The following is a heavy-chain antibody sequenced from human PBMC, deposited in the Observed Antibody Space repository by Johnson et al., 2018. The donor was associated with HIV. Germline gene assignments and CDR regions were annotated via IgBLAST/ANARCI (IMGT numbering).Heavy chain of an antibody. Sequence: VQLVESGGGLVQPGRSLKLSCAASGFTFSNFALPWIRQAPGKGLEWVSYISSSGSTIYYADSVKGRFTISRDNAKNSLSLQMNSLRAEDTAVYYCARAPEVRGVDAFDVWGQGTVVTVSS. CDR1: GFTFSNFA. V-gene: IGHV3-48*03. CDR2: ISSSGSTI. J-gene: IGHJ3*01. D-gene: IGHD3-10*01. CDR3: ARAPEVRGVDAFDV.